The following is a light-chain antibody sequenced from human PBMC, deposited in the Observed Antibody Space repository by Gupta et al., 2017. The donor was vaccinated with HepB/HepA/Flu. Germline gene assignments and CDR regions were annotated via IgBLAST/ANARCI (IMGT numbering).Light chain of an antibody. CDR3: QHYDDFPIT. J-gene: IGKJ5*01. CDR1: QDINNY. CDR2: DVS. Sequence: DIQMTQSPSSLSASVGDRVTITCQASQDINNYLSWYRQRPGKAPNLLIFDVSTLEAGVPSRFSGSGSGTNFTFTISSLQPEDIATYYCQHYDDFPITFGHGTRLEIK. V-gene: IGKV1-33*01.